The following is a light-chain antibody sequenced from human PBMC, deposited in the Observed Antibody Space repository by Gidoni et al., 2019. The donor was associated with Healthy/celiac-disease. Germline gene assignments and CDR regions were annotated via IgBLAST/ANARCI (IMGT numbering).Light chain of an antibody. CDR2: DAS. V-gene: IGKV3-11*01. Sequence: EIVLTQSPATLSLSPGEIATLSCRASQSVSSYLAWYQQKPGQAPRLHIYDASNRSTGIPARFSGSGSGTDFTLTISSLEPEDFAVYYCQQRSNWPPTWTFGQGTKVEIK. CDR3: QQRSNWPPTWT. CDR1: QSVSSY. J-gene: IGKJ1*01.